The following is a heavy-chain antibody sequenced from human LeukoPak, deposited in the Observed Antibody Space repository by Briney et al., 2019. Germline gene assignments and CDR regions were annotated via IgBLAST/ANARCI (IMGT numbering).Heavy chain of an antibody. Sequence: GASVKVSCTASGFMFTSYDINWVRQASGQGLEWMGWMNPNNGNTGYAQKFQGRVTMTRDTSISTAYMELRGLRSEDTAVYYCVRDGEGAAISVNYWFDPWGQGTLVTVSS. D-gene: IGHD2-2*02. CDR3: VRDGEGAAISVNYWFDP. CDR1: GFMFTSYD. J-gene: IGHJ5*02. CDR2: MNPNNGNT. V-gene: IGHV1-8*01.